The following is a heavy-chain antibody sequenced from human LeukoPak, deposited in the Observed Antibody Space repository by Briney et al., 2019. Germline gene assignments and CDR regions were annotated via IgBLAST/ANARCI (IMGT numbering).Heavy chain of an antibody. J-gene: IGHJ4*02. CDR2: INPSGGST. V-gene: IGHV1-46*01. D-gene: IGHD2-8*01. Sequence: ASVKVSCKASGYTFTSYYMHWVRQAPGQGLVWMGIINPSGGSTSYAQKFQGRVTMTRDMSTSTVYMELSSLRSEDTAVYYCARGGAIGPSMGRMQGRKTYYFDYWGQGTLVTVSS. CDR3: ARGGAIGPSMGRMQGRKTYYFDY. CDR1: GYTFTSYY.